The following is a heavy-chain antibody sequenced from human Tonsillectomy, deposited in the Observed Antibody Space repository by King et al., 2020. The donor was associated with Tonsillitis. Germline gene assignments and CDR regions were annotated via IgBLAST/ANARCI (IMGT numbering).Heavy chain of an antibody. CDR2: ISGSGCKP. CDR1: GFTFRSYA. CDR3: VREMLTGSCADY. D-gene: IGHD2-15*01. J-gene: IGHJ4*02. V-gene: IGHV3-23*04. Sequence: EVQLVESGGGLVQPGGPLRLSWAASGFTFRSYALSWVRQSPGKGLQWVSAISGSGCKPYYIDSVKGRVTISRDNSKNTVSLQMNSLRAEDTGVYYCVREMLTGSCADYWGQGTLVTVSS.